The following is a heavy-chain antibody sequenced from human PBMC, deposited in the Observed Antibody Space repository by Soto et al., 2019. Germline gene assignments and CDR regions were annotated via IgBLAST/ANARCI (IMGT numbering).Heavy chain of an antibody. CDR3: ASSSALWHGMDA. D-gene: IGHD6-6*01. Sequence: GGSLRLSCAAPGFRFSSYAMSWVRQAPGQGPEWLSVISASGGSAYYADSVRGRFTISRDNSKNTLYLQMKSLGAEDTAVYYCASSSALWHGMDAWGQGTTVTVSS. CDR1: GFRFSSYA. V-gene: IGHV3-23*01. J-gene: IGHJ6*02. CDR2: ISASGGSA.